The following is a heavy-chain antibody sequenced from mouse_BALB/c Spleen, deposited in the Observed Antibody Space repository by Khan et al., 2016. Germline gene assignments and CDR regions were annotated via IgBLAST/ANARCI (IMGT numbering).Heavy chain of an antibody. CDR3: AAALFVY. J-gene: IGHJ3*01. V-gene: IGHV1-87*01. CDR2: IYPGDGDT. Sequence: QVRLQQSGAELARPGASVRLSCKASGYTSANYWMQWVKQRPGQGLEWIGSIYPGDGDTRYSQKFKDKATLTADKCSSSAYMHLRSVASEYSAVYYCAAALFVYWGQGTLVTVSA. CDR1: GYTSANYW.